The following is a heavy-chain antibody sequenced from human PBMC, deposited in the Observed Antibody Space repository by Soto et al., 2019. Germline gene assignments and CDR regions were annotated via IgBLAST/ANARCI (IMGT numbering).Heavy chain of an antibody. CDR3: ARDQTYYYDSSGYYAQNWFDP. V-gene: IGHV4-59*01. D-gene: IGHD3-22*01. CDR1: GGSISSYY. J-gene: IGHJ5*02. Sequence: SETLSLTCTVSGGSISSYYWSWIRQPPGKGLEWIGYIYYSGSTNYNPSLKSRVTISVDTSKNQFSLKLSSVTAADTAVYYCARDQTYYYDSSGYYAQNWFDPWGQGTLVTVS. CDR2: IYYSGST.